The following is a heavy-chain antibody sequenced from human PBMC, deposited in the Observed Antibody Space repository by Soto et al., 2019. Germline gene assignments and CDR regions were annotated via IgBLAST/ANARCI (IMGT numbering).Heavy chain of an antibody. CDR3: ARDRGYYDFWSGSYYYYGMDV. J-gene: IGHJ6*02. D-gene: IGHD3-3*01. CDR2: IYYSWST. V-gene: IGHV4-59*01. Sequence: SETLSLTCTVSGGSISSYYWSWIRQPPGKGLEWIGYIYYSWSTNYNPSLKSRVTISVDTSKNQFSLRLSSVTAADTAVYYCARDRGYYDFWSGSYYYYGMDVWGQGTTVTVSS. CDR1: GGSISSYY.